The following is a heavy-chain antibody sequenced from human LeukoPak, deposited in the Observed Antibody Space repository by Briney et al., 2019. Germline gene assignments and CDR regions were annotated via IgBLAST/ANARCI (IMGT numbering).Heavy chain of an antibody. CDR3: ARETFLGGDNYSGMDV. D-gene: IGHD2-21*02. Sequence: QSGGSLRLACAVSGLTLSSDEMNWARPAPGGGLEWVLYITSSKTIYYAYSVKGRFTISRDNAKNSLYLQMNSLRAEDTAVYYCARETFLGGDNYSGMDVWGQGTTVTVSS. CDR2: ITSSKTI. V-gene: IGHV3-48*03. CDR1: GLTLSSDE. J-gene: IGHJ6*02.